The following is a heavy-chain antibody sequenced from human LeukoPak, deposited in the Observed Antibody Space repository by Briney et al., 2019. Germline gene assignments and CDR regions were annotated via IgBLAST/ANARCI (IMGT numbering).Heavy chain of an antibody. CDR1: GFTFSSYS. V-gene: IGHV3-21*01. CDR2: ISSSSSYI. CDR3: ARENYDSLTGYYGGFDY. D-gene: IGHD3-9*01. Sequence: GGSLRLSCAASGFTFSSYSMNWVRQAPGKGLEWVSSISSSSSYIYYADSVKGRFTISRDNAKNSLYLQMNSLRAEDTAVYYCARENYDSLTGYYGGFDYWGQGTLVTVSS. J-gene: IGHJ4*02.